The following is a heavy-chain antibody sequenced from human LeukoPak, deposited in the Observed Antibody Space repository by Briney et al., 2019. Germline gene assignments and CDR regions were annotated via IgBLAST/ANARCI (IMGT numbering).Heavy chain of an antibody. CDR3: ARDFKESNWNEGHWFDP. V-gene: IGHV1-69*13. J-gene: IGHJ5*02. D-gene: IGHD1-20*01. Sequence: SVKVSCKASGGTFSSYAISWVRQAPGQGLEWMGGIIPIFGTANYAQKFQGRVTITADESTSTAYMELSSLRSEDTAAYYCARDFKESNWNEGHWFDPWGQGTLLTVSS. CDR1: GGTFSSYA. CDR2: IIPIFGTA.